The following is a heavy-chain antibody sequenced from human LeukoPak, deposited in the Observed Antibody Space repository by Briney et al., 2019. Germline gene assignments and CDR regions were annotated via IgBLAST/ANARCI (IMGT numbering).Heavy chain of an antibody. V-gene: IGHV3-30-3*01. Sequence: PGGSLRLSCAASGFTFSSYAMHWVRQAPGKGLEWVAVISYDGSNKYYADSVKGRFTISRDNSKNTLYLQMNSLRAEDTAVYYCARDRYVGIGNSPSLDYWGQGTWFTASS. J-gene: IGHJ4*02. CDR2: ISYDGSNK. CDR1: GFTFSSYA. CDR3: ARDRYVGIGNSPSLDY. D-gene: IGHD3-22*01.